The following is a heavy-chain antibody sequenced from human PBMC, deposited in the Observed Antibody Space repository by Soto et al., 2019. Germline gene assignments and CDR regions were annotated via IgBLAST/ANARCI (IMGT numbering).Heavy chain of an antibody. CDR3: ARVPNSTPYYYGSGTPGNWFDL. CDR2: IYYSGST. J-gene: IGHJ5*02. V-gene: IGHV4-59*01. Sequence: SETLSLTCTVSGGSISSYHWSWIRQPPGKGLEWIGYIYYSGSTNYNPSLKSRVTISVDTSKNQFSLKLSSVTAADTAVYYCARVPNSTPYYYGSGTPGNWFDLWGQGTLVTVSS. CDR1: GGSISSYH. D-gene: IGHD3-10*01.